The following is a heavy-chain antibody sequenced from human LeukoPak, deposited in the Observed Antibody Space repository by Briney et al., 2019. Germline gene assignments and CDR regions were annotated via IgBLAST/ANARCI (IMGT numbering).Heavy chain of an antibody. D-gene: IGHD3-22*01. CDR1: GGSISSSSYY. CDR3: ARATRGPTYYYDSSGYYYFDY. V-gene: IGHV4-39*07. CDR2: IYYSGST. J-gene: IGHJ4*02. Sequence: SETLSLTCTVSGGSISSSSYYWGWIRQPPGKGLEWIGSIYYSGSTYYNPSLKSRVTISVDTSKNQFSLKLSSVTAADTAVYYCARATRGPTYYYDSSGYYYFDYWGQGTLVTVSS.